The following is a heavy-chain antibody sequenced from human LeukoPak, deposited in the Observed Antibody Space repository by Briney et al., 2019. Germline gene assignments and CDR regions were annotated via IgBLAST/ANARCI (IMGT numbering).Heavy chain of an antibody. V-gene: IGHV4-34*01. D-gene: IGHD6-6*01. CDR3: ARGRLFVVD. J-gene: IGHJ4*02. CDR2: INHGGGT. CDR1: GGSFSGYY. Sequence: SETLSLTCAVYGGSFSGYYWSWIRQPPGKGLEWIGEINHGGGTNYNPSLKSRVTISVDTSKNQFSLKLSSVTAADMAVYYCARGRLFVVDWGQGTLVTVSS.